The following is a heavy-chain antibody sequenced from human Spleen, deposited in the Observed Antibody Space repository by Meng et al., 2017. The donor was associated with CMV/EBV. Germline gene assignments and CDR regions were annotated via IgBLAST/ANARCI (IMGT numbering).Heavy chain of an antibody. V-gene: IGHV3-7*01. CDR3: ARVSETTGGDL. D-gene: IGHD3-10*01. CDR1: GFTFSTSW. CDR2: IREDGSSK. Sequence: GGSLRLSCAASGFTFSTSWMSWVRQAPGKGLEWVANIREDGSSKYYADPVKGRFTVSRDNAKDSLYLRMNSLRAEDTAVYYCARVSETTGGDLWGQGTLVTVSS. J-gene: IGHJ1*01.